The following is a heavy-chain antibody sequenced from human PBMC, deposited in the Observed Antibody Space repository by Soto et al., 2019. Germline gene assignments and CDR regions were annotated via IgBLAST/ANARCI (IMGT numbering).Heavy chain of an antibody. Sequence: PGGSLRLSCAASVFTFSSYGMHWVRQAPGKGLEWVAVISYDGSNKYYADSVKGRFTISRDNSKNTLYLQMNSLRAEDTAVYYCAKTQLERRPYYFDYWPQGTLVTVSS. CDR3: AKTQLERRPYYFDY. CDR2: ISYDGSNK. J-gene: IGHJ4*02. CDR1: VFTFSSYG. V-gene: IGHV3-30*18. D-gene: IGHD1-1*01.